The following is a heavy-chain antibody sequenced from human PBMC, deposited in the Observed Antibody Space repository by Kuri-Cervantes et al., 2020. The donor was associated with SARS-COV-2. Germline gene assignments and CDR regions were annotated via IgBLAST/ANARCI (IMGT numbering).Heavy chain of an antibody. J-gene: IGHJ6*03. CDR1: GFSLTNYA. V-gene: IGHV3-33*08. CDR3: ATGAANSYMDV. D-gene: IGHD3-10*01. Sequence: GGSLRLSCGASGFSLTNYAIHWVRQAPGKGLEWVPVIWYDGKNEYYAGSVKGRFNISRDTSKNTVSLHMNSLRAEDTAMYYCATGAANSYMDVWGRGTTVTVSS. CDR2: IWYDGKNE.